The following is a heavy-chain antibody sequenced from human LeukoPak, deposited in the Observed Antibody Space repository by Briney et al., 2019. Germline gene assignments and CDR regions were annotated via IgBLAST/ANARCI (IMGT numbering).Heavy chain of an antibody. D-gene: IGHD3-3*01. CDR2: ISSSSSYI. CDR1: GFTFSSYS. Sequence: GGSLRLSCAASGFTFSSYSMNWVRQAPGKGLEWVSSISSSSSYIYYADSVKGRFAISRDNAKNSLYLQMNSLRAEDTAVYYCARDSYDFWSGHPNYMDVWGKGTTVTVSS. CDR3: ARDSYDFWSGHPNYMDV. V-gene: IGHV3-21*01. J-gene: IGHJ6*03.